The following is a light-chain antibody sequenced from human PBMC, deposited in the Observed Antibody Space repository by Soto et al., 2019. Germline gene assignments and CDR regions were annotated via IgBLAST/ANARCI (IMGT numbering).Light chain of an antibody. V-gene: IGKV3-15*01. CDR3: QHYNNWPQT. CDR2: GAS. Sequence: EIVLTQSPGTLSLSPGERATLSCRASQSVSSTYLAWYQQKPGQAPRLLIYGASTRATGIPARFSGSGSGTEFTLTISSLQSEDFALYYCQHYNNWPQTFGQGTKVDIK. CDR1: QSVSSTY. J-gene: IGKJ1*01.